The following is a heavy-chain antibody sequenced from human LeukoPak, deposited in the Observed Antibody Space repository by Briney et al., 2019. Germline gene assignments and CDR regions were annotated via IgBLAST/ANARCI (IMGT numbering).Heavy chain of an antibody. CDR2: ISYDGSNK. CDR3: AKSSGGNTNDAFDI. J-gene: IGHJ3*02. D-gene: IGHD4-23*01. V-gene: IGHV3-30-3*02. Sequence: GRSLRLSCAASGFTFSSYAMHWVRQAPGKGLEWVAVISYDGSNKYYADSVKGRFTISRDNSKNTLYLQMNSLRAEDTAVYYCAKSSGGNTNDAFDIWGQGTVVTVSS. CDR1: GFTFSSYA.